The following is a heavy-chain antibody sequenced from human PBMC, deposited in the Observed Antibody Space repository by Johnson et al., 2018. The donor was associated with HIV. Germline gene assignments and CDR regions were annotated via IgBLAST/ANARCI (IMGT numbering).Heavy chain of an antibody. CDR2: ISYDGSNK. Sequence: QVQLVESGGGVVQPGKSLRLSCAASGFIFSNYGIHWVRQAPGKGLEWVAVISYDGSNKYYADSVKGRFTISRDNSKNTLHLQMNSLRVEDTALYYCAKEAQGRWDLPIWAAFDIWGQGTMVTVSS. CDR3: AKEAQGRWDLPIWAAFDI. V-gene: IGHV3-30*18. CDR1: GFIFSNYG. D-gene: IGHD1-26*01. J-gene: IGHJ3*02.